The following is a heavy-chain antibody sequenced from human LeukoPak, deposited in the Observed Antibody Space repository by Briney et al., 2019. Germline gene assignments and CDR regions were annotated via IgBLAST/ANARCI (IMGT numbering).Heavy chain of an antibody. CDR2: IWYDGSNK. J-gene: IGHJ4*02. D-gene: IGHD4-17*01. Sequence: GGSLRLSCAASGFTFSSYGMLWVRQAPGMGLVWVAVIWYDGSNKYYADSVKGRFTISRDNSKNTLYLQMNSLRAEDTAVYYCARDANDYGHDYWGQGTLVTVSS. CDR1: GFTFSSYG. V-gene: IGHV3-33*01. CDR3: ARDANDYGHDY.